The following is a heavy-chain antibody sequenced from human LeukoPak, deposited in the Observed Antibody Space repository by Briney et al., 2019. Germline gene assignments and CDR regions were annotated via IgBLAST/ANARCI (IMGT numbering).Heavy chain of an antibody. V-gene: IGHV4-31*03. J-gene: IGHJ4*02. Sequence: SETLSLTCTVSGGSISSGAYFWSWIRQHPGKGLEWIGFIYYSGTTYYNPSLKSRLTLSKGTSKNHFSLTLSSVTAADTAVYYCARAHGSGGDYFDYWGQGTLVTVSS. CDR3: ARAHGSGGDYFDY. CDR1: GGSISSGAYF. CDR2: IYYSGTT. D-gene: IGHD5-12*01.